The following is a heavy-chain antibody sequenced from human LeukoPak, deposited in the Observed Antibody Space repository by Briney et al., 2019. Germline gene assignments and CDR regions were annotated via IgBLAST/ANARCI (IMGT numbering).Heavy chain of an antibody. J-gene: IGHJ3*02. D-gene: IGHD1-1*01. Sequence: SETLSLTCTVSGGSITNSYWNWVRQSPGKGLEWIGYINYSGGTNYNPSLKSRGTISVDTSKNQFSIKLSSVTAAATAVYFCARDPLSTNDFDIWGQGTMVTVSS. CDR2: INYSGGT. V-gene: IGHV4-59*01. CDR3: ARDPLSTNDFDI. CDR1: GGSITNSY.